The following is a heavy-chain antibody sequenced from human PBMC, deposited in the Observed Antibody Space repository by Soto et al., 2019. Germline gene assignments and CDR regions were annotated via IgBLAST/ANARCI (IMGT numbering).Heavy chain of an antibody. J-gene: IGHJ4*02. D-gene: IGHD3-10*01. V-gene: IGHV3-23*01. CDR1: GFTFSSYA. Sequence: GGSLRLSCAASGFTFSSYAMSWVRQAPGKGLEWVSAISGSGGSTYYADGVKGRFTISRDNSKNTLYLQMNSLRAEDTAVYYCAKDLSLSDSLLWFGESCFDYWGQGTLVTVSS. CDR2: ISGSGGST. CDR3: AKDLSLSDSLLWFGESCFDY.